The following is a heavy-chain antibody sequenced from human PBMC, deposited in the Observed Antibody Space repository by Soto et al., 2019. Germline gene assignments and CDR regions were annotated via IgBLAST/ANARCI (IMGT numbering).Heavy chain of an antibody. V-gene: IGHV1-58*01. CDR3: AADRYYDILTGYYGAPSFDY. D-gene: IGHD3-9*01. Sequence: QMQLVQSGPEVKKPGTSVKVSCKASGFTFTSSAVQWVRQARGQRLEWIGWIVVGSGNTNYAQKFQERVTITRDMSTSTAYRELSSLRSEDTAVYYCAADRYYDILTGYYGAPSFDYWGQGTLVTVSS. J-gene: IGHJ4*02. CDR1: GFTFTSSA. CDR2: IVVGSGNT.